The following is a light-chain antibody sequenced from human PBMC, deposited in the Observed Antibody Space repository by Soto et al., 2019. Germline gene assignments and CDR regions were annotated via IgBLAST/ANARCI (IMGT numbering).Light chain of an antibody. CDR2: EVT. CDR1: SSDVGGYNY. V-gene: IGLV2-8*01. CDR3: SSYAASNNFYFV. Sequence: QSALTQSPSASGSPGQSVTTSCTGTSSDVGGYNYVSWYQQYPGRAPKLMIYEVTKRPSGVPDRFSGSKSGNTASLTVSGLQPEDEADYYCSSYAASNNFYFVFGGGTKVTAL. J-gene: IGLJ3*02.